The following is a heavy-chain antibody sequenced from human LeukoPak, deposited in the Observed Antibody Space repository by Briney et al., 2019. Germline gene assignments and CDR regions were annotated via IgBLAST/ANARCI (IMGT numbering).Heavy chain of an antibody. V-gene: IGHV1-2*02. Sequence: GASVKVSCKASGYTFTGYYMHWVRQAPGQGLEWMGWIDPNSGGTNYAQKFQGRVTMTRDTSISTAYMELSRLRSDDTAVYYCARTAMGNYYYYYGMDVRGQGTTVTVSS. D-gene: IGHD5-18*01. CDR2: IDPNSGGT. J-gene: IGHJ6*02. CDR1: GYTFTGYY. CDR3: ARTAMGNYYYYYGMDV.